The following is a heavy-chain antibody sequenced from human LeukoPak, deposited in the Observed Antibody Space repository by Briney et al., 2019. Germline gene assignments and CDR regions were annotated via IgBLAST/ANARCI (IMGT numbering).Heavy chain of an antibody. Sequence: GGSLRLSCAAAGFTFTTYWMSWVRQLPGKGLEWVANINQDGTEKYYVDSVKGRFTISRDNAKNSLDLQMNSLRVEDTGIYYCVKVAKYYYGSETYYFFEHWGQGTPVTASS. J-gene: IGHJ4*02. CDR2: INQDGTEK. CDR3: VKVAKYYYGSETYYFFEH. CDR1: GFTFTTYW. V-gene: IGHV3-7*01. D-gene: IGHD3-10*01.